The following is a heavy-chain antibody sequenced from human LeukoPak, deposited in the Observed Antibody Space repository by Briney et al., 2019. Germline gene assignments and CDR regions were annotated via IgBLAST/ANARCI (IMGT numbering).Heavy chain of an antibody. Sequence: GASVMVSCKASGYTFTSYAMNWVRQAPGQGLEWMGWINTNTGNPTYAQGFTGRFVFSLDTSVSTAYLQISSLKAEDTAVYYCASSPVRASRGIAASGDFDYWGQGTLVTVSS. CDR3: ASSPVRASRGIAASGDFDY. CDR2: INTNTGNP. J-gene: IGHJ4*02. V-gene: IGHV7-4-1*02. D-gene: IGHD6-6*01. CDR1: GYTFTSYA.